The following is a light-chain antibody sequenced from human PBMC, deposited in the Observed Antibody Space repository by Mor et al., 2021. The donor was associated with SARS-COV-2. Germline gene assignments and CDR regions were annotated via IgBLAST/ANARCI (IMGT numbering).Light chain of an antibody. CDR3: ASYAGHDKHVV. J-gene: IGLJ2*01. CDR1: RSYY. V-gene: IGLV3-19*01. CDR2: GKN. Sequence: RSYYASWYQQKPGQAPVLVIYGKNNRPSGIPDRFSGSSSGNTASLTITGAQAEDEADYYCASYAGHDKHVVFGGGTKLTVL.